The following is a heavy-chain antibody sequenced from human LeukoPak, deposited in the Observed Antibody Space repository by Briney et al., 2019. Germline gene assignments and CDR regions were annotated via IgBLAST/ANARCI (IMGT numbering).Heavy chain of an antibody. CDR3: ARDYYDSSGYYGRYYYYYYMDV. CDR2: INHSGST. J-gene: IGHJ6*03. CDR1: GGSFSGYY. D-gene: IGHD3-22*01. V-gene: IGHV4-34*01. Sequence: SETLSLTCAVYGGSFSGYYWSWIRQPPGKGLEWIGEINHSGSTSYNPSLKSRVTISVDTSKNQFSLKLSSVTAADTAVYYCARDYYDSSGYYGRYYYYYYMDVWGKGTTVTVSS.